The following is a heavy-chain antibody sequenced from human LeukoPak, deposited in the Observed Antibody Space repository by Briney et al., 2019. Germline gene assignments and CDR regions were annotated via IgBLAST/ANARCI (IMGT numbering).Heavy chain of an antibody. D-gene: IGHD6-19*01. CDR1: GYTLTSYG. Sequence: ASVKVSCKASGYTLTSYGISWVRQAPGQGLEWMGWISAYNGNTNYAQKLQGRVTMTTDTSTSTAYMELRSLRSDDTAVYYCARYSSGWYFLDYWGQGTLVTVSS. CDR2: ISAYNGNT. V-gene: IGHV1-18*01. CDR3: ARYSSGWYFLDY. J-gene: IGHJ4*02.